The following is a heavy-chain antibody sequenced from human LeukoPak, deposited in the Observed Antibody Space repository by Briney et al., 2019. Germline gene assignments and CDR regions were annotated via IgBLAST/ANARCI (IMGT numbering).Heavy chain of an antibody. V-gene: IGHV4-34*01. J-gene: IGHJ4*02. CDR2: INHSGST. CDR3: ARVYYDSSGYLGYDY. D-gene: IGHD3-22*01. Sequence: SETLSLTCAVYGGSFSGYYWSWTRQPPGKGLEWIGEINHSGSTNYNPSLKSRVTISVDTSKNQFSLKLSSVTAADTAVYYCARVYYDSSGYLGYDYWGQGTLVTVSS. CDR1: GGSFSGYY.